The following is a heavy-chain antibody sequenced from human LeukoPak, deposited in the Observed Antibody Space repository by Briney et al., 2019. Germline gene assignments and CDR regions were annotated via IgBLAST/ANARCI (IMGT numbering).Heavy chain of an antibody. CDR3: AREASSGSSPFYFDY. J-gene: IGHJ4*02. CDR1: GGTFSSYA. D-gene: IGHD1-26*01. V-gene: IGHV1-69*06. CDR2: IIPIFGTA. Sequence: SVKVSCKASGGTFSSYAISWVRQAPGQGLEWMGGIIPIFGTANYAQKFQGRVTITADRSTSTAYMELSSLRSEDTAVYYCAREASSGSSPFYFDYWGQGTLVTVSS.